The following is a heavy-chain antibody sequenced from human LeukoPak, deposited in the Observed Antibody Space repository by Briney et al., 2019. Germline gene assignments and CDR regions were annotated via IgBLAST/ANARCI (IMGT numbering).Heavy chain of an antibody. CDR2: IYYSGST. CDR1: GGSISSYY. Sequence: PSETLSLTCTVSGGSISSYYWSWIRQPAGKGLEWIGYIYYSGSTNYNPSLKSRVTISVDTSKNQFSLKLSSVTAADTAVYYCARLSSGYDSGVFDYWGQGTLVTVSS. D-gene: IGHD5-12*01. J-gene: IGHJ4*02. V-gene: IGHV4-59*01. CDR3: ARLSSGYDSGVFDY.